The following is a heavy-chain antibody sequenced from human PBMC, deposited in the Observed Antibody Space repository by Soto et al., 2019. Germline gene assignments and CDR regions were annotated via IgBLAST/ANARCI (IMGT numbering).Heavy chain of an antibody. CDR3: AREPGIAAAGTLGFRYYYYGMDV. J-gene: IGHJ6*02. Sequence: GGSLRLSCAASGFTFSSYSMNWVRQAPGKGLEWVSSISSSSSYIYYADSVKGRFTISRDNAKNSLYLQMSSLRSEDTAVYYCAREPGIAAAGTLGFRYYYYGMDVWGQGTTVTVSS. CDR2: ISSSSSYI. D-gene: IGHD6-13*01. CDR1: GFTFSSYS. V-gene: IGHV3-21*01.